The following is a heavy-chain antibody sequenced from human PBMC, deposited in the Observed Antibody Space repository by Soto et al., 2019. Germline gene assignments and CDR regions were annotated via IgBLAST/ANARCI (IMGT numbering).Heavy chain of an antibody. CDR1: GGSISGYY. V-gene: IGHV4-59*01. Sequence: PSETLSLTCTVSGGSISGYYWSWIRQPPGKGLEWIGYIHYSGRTNYNPSLKSRVTISVDTSKNQFSLKLGSVTAADTAVYYCARSRWEPLIDDWGQGTLVTVSS. CDR3: ARSRWEPLIDD. J-gene: IGHJ4*02. CDR2: IHYSGRT. D-gene: IGHD1-26*01.